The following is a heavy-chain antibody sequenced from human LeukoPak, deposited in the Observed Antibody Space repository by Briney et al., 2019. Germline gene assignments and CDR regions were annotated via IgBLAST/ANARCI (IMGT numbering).Heavy chain of an antibody. V-gene: IGHV4-39*01. CDR3: VTNAYYYDSSSHN. D-gene: IGHD3-22*01. J-gene: IGHJ4*02. CDR1: GGSISSSSHY. CDR2: IYYSGST. Sequence: SETLSLTCTVSGGSISSSSHYWGWIRQPPGKGLEWIGSIYYSGSTYYNPSLKSRVTISVDTSKNQFSLKLSSVTAADTAVYYCVTNAYYYDSSSHNWGQGTLVTVSS.